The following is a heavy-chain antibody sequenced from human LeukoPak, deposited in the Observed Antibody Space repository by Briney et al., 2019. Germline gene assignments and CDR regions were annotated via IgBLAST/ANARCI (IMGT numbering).Heavy chain of an antibody. Sequence: PGGSLRLSCAASGFTFSSYSMNWVRQAPGKGLEWVASIGSPSTDIYYADSLKGRFTISRDNAKNSLYLQMNSLRAEDTAVYYCARAVNYGDSWPEYCFDFWGQGTLVTVSS. J-gene: IGHJ4*02. CDR1: GFTFSSYS. CDR3: ARAVNYGDSWPEYCFDF. D-gene: IGHD4-17*01. V-gene: IGHV3-21*01. CDR2: IGSPSTDI.